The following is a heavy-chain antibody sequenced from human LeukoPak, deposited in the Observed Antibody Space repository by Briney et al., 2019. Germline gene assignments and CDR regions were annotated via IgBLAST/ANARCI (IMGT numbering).Heavy chain of an antibody. CDR1: GFTFSSYG. Sequence: GGSLSLSCAASGFTFSSYGMHWVRQAPGKGLEWVAVISYDGSNKYYADSVKGRFTISRDNSKNTLYLQMNSLRAEDTAVYYCAKGTVTTSDYFDYWGQGTLVTVSS. CDR3: AKGTVTTSDYFDY. D-gene: IGHD4-17*01. CDR2: ISYDGSNK. V-gene: IGHV3-30*18. J-gene: IGHJ4*02.